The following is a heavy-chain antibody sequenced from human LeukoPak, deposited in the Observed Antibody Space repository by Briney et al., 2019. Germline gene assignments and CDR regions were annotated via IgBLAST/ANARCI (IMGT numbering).Heavy chain of an antibody. CDR1: GFTFSSYS. CDR2: ISSSSYI. J-gene: IGHJ3*02. CDR3: ARDQDDI. V-gene: IGHV3-21*01. Sequence: PWGSLRLSCAASGFTFSSYSMNWVRQAPGKGLEWVSSISSSSYIYYADSVKGRFTISRDNAKNSRYLQMNSLRAEDTAVYYCARDQDDIWGQGTMVTVSS.